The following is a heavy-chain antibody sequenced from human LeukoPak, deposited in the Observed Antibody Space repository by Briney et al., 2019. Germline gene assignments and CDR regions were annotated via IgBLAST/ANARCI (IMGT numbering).Heavy chain of an antibody. CDR1: GFTFSSYA. V-gene: IGHV3-64*01. J-gene: IGHJ3*02. D-gene: IGHD3-22*01. CDR2: ISSNGGST. Sequence: GGSLRLSCAASGFTFSSYAMHWVRQAPGKGLEHVSAISSNGGSTYYANSVKGRFTISRDNSKNTLYLQMGSLRAEDMAVYYCARESRFVDSSGPTGGDAFDIWGQGTMVTVSS. CDR3: ARESRFVDSSGPTGGDAFDI.